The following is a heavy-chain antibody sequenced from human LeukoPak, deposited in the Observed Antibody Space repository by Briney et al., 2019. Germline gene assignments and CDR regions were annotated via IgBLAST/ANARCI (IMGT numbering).Heavy chain of an antibody. Sequence: GGSLRLSCAASGFTFSNYAMSWVRQGPGKGLEWVAAMSGSGGSTYYADSVKGRFTISRDTSKNTLYLQMNSLRAEDTAVYYCAKVGDSSSYYPTYFDYWGQGTLVTVSS. CDR2: MSGSGGST. J-gene: IGHJ4*02. CDR1: GFTFSNYA. CDR3: AKVGDSSSYYPTYFDY. V-gene: IGHV3-23*01. D-gene: IGHD3-22*01.